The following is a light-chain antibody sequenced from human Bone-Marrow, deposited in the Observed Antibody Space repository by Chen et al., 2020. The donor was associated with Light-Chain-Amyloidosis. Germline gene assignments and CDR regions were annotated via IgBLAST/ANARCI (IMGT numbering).Light chain of an antibody. Sequence: SYVLTQPSSVSVAPGQTATIACGGNNIGSTSVHWYQQTPGQAPLLVVYDDSDRPSGIPERWSGSNSGYTATLTISRVEAGDEADYYCQVWDRSRDRPVFGGGTKLTVL. J-gene: IGLJ3*02. CDR1: NIGSTS. V-gene: IGLV3-21*02. CDR3: QVWDRSRDRPV. CDR2: DDS.